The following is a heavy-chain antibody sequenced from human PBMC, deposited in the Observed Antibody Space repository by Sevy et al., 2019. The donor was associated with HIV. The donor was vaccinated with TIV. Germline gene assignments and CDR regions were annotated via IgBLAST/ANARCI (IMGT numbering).Heavy chain of an antibody. CDR2: VGPAGDQ. CDR1: GFTFSSYD. Sequence: GGSLRLSCVAAGFTFSSYDMHWVRQVTGKGLEWNSGVGPAGDQFYPGSVKGRFTISRENAKNSFYLQMNNLRAGDTAVYHCARSGGYSDYGMDVWGQGTTVTVSS. V-gene: IGHV3-13*05. CDR3: ARSGGYSDYGMDV. D-gene: IGHD5-12*01. J-gene: IGHJ6*02.